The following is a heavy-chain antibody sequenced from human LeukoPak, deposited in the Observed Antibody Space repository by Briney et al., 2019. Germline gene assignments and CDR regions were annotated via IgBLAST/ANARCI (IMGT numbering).Heavy chain of an antibody. CDR3: ARAVAGLNYFDY. J-gene: IGHJ4*02. V-gene: IGHV1-69*05. CDR1: GGTFSSYA. Sequence: SVKVSCKASGGTFSSYAISWVRQAPGQGLEWMGGIIPIFGTANYAQKFQGRVTMTRDTSTSTVYMELSSLRSEDTAVYYCARAVAGLNYFDYWGQGTLVTVSS. CDR2: IIPIFGTA. D-gene: IGHD6-19*01.